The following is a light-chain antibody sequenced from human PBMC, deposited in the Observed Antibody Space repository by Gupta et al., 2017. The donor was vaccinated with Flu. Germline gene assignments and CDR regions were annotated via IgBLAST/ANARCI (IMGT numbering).Light chain of an antibody. CDR2: KAS. J-gene: IGKJ1*01. V-gene: IGKV1-5*03. Sequence: DIQMTQSPSTLSASVGDRVTITCRASQSISSWLAWYQQKPGKAPKLLSYKASSLESGVPSRFSGSVSWNEFTRTISSLQPDDFATYYCQQYNSYPWTFGQGTKVEIK. CDR3: QQYNSYPWT. CDR1: QSISSW.